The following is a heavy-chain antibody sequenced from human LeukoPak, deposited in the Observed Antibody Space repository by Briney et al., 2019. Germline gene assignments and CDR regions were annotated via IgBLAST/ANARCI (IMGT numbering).Heavy chain of an antibody. CDR3: ARDRSGLYYYGMDV. J-gene: IGHJ6*02. CDR2: INHSGST. Sequence: SETLSLTCAVYGGSFSGYYWSWIRQPPGKGLEWIGEINHSGSTNYNPSLKSRVTISVDTSKNQFSLKLSSVTAADTAVYYCARDRSGLYYYGMDVWGQGTTVTVSS. D-gene: IGHD2-15*01. CDR1: GGSFSGYY. V-gene: IGHV4-34*01.